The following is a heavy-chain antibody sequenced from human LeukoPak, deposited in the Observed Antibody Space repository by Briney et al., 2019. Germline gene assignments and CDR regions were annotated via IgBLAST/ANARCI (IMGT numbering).Heavy chain of an antibody. CDR3: AREYGITIFGQYGMDV. J-gene: IGHJ6*02. CDR1: GYTFTGYY. Sequence: ASVKVSCKASGYTFTGYYMHWVRQAPGQGLEWMGWINPNSGGTNYAQKFQGRVTMTRDTSISTAYMELSRLGSDDTAVYYCAREYGITIFGQYGMDVWGQGTTVTVSS. D-gene: IGHD3-3*01. CDR2: INPNSGGT. V-gene: IGHV1-2*02.